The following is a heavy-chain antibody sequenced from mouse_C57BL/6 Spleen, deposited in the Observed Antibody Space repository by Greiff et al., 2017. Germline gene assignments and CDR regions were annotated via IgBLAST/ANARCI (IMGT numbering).Heavy chain of an antibody. CDR1: GFTFSDYG. CDR3: ARGDYDGYYFDY. D-gene: IGHD2-4*01. V-gene: IGHV5-17*01. Sequence: EVQLVESGGGLVKPGGSLKLSCAASGFTFSDYGMHWVRQAPEKGLEWVAYISSGSSTIYYADKVKGRFTISRDNAKNTLFLQMTSLRSEDTAMYYCARGDYDGYYFDYWGQGTTLTVSS. CDR2: ISSGSSTI. J-gene: IGHJ2*01.